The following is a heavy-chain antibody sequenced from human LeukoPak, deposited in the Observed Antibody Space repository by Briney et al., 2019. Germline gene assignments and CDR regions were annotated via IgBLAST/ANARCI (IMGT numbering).Heavy chain of an antibody. D-gene: IGHD2-15*01. V-gene: IGHV4-31*03. CDR3: ASSVVPLNFDY. J-gene: IGHJ4*02. Sequence: PSETLSLTCTVSGGSISSGGYYWSWIRQHPGKGLEWIGYIYYSGSTYYNPSLKSRVTISVDTSKNQLSLKLSSVTAADTAVYYCASSVVPLNFDYWGQGTLVTVSS. CDR2: IYYSGST. CDR1: GGSISSGGYY.